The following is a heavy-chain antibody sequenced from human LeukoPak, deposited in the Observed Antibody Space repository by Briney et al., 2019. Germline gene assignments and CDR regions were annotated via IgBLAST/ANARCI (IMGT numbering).Heavy chain of an antibody. D-gene: IGHD4-17*01. CDR1: GGSFSGYY. V-gene: IGHV4-34*01. Sequence: SETLSHTCAVYGGSFSGYYWSWIRQPPGKGLEWIGEINHSGSTNYNPSLKSRVTISVDTSKNQFSLKLSSVTAADTAVYFCARATVKRGVEYFQHWGQGTLVTVSS. J-gene: IGHJ1*01. CDR2: INHSGST. CDR3: ARATVKRGVEYFQH.